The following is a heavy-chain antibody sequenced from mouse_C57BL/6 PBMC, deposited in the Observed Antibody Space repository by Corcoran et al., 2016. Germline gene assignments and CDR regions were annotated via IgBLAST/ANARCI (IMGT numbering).Heavy chain of an antibody. V-gene: IGHV1-26*01. CDR3: ARQEPSYYAMDY. CDR1: GYTFTDYY. Sequence: EVQLQQSGPELVKPGASVKISCKASGYTFTDYYMNWVKQSHGKSLEWIGDINPNNGGTSYNQKFKGKATLTVDKSSSTAYMELRSLTSEVSAVYYCARQEPSYYAMDYWGQGTSVTVSS. CDR2: INPNNGGT. J-gene: IGHJ4*01.